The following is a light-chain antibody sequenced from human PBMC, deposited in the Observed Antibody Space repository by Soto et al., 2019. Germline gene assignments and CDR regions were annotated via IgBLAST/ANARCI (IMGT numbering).Light chain of an antibody. J-gene: IGKJ4*01. CDR1: QSISGW. V-gene: IGKV1-5*01. CDR2: DVS. Sequence: DIQMTQSPSTLSASVGDRVTITCRASQSISGWLAWYQQKPGKAPKLLIYDVSSLESGVPSRFSGSGSGTEFTLAISSLQPDDFATYYCQKYNSAPLTFGGGTKVEIK. CDR3: QKYNSAPLT.